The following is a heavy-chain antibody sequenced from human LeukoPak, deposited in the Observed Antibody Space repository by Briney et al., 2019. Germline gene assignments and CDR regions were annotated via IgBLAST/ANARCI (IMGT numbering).Heavy chain of an antibody. J-gene: IGHJ4*02. D-gene: IGHD1-1*01. CDR1: GSSISGGNW. V-gene: IGHV4-4*02. CDR2: ILHSGTT. Sequence: SETLSLTCAVSGSSISGGNWWSWVRQPPGKGLEWIGEILHSGTTNYNPSLKSRVTISVDKSKNQFSLRLNSVTAADTAVYYCARDRESRIWTTDFDYWGRGTLVTVSS. CDR3: ARDRESRIWTTDFDY.